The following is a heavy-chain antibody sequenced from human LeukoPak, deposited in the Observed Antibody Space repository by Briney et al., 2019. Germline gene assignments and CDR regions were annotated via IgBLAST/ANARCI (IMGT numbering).Heavy chain of an antibody. CDR2: VYYSGST. CDR1: GGSISSYY. V-gene: IGHV4-59*08. Sequence: SETLSLTCTVSGGSISSYYWSWIRQPPGKGLERIGYVYYSGSTNYNPSLKSRVTISVDTSKKQFSLKLSSVTAADTAVYYCARRPDGTSHFDYWGQGTLVTVSS. D-gene: IGHD6-6*01. CDR3: ARRPDGTSHFDY. J-gene: IGHJ4*02.